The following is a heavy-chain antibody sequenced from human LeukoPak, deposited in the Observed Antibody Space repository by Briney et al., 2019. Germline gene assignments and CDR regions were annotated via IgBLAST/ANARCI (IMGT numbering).Heavy chain of an antibody. V-gene: IGHV4-30-2*01. J-gene: IGHJ4*02. CDR1: GGSISSGGYS. D-gene: IGHD3-3*01. Sequence: SETLSLTCAVSGGSISSGGYSWSWIRQPPGKGLEWIGYIYHSGSTYYNPSLKSRVTISVDRSKNQFSLELSSVTAADTAVYYCARSVEMGPHYDFWSGYFDYWGQGTLVTVSS. CDR2: IYHSGST. CDR3: ARSVEMGPHYDFWSGYFDY.